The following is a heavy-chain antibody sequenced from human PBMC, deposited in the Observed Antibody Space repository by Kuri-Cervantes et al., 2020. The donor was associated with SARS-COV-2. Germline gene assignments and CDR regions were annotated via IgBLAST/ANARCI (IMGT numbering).Heavy chain of an antibody. CDR3: ARELVVPAATGYYYYGMDV. CDR2: LYHSGST. D-gene: IGHD2-2*01. V-gene: IGHV4-30-2*01. Sequence: LRLSCAVSGGSISSGGYSWSWIRQPPGKGLEWIGYLYHSGSTYYNPSLKSRVTISVDRSKNQFSLKLSSVTAADTAVYYCARELVVPAATGYYYYGMDVWGQGTTVTVSS. J-gene: IGHJ6*02. CDR1: GGSISSGGYS.